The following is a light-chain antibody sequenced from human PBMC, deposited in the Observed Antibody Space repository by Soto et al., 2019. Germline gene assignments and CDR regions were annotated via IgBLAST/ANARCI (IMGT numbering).Light chain of an antibody. CDR3: QSYDSSLSTLV. Sequence: QSVLTQPPSVSGAPGQRVTISCTGTSSNIGGGYDVHWYQQLPGTDPKLLIFGDSNRPSGVPDRFSGSKSGTSVSLAITGLQAEDEADYYCQSYDSSLSTLVFGGGTKLTVL. CDR1: SSNIGGGYD. CDR2: GDS. V-gene: IGLV1-40*01. J-gene: IGLJ2*01.